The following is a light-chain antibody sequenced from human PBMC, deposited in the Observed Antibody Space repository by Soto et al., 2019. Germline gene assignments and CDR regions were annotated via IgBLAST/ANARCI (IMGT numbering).Light chain of an antibody. CDR3: QQYHSYWT. J-gene: IGKJ1*01. CDR2: DAS. V-gene: IGKV1-5*01. CDR1: QSISSW. Sequence: DIQMTQSPSTLSASVGDRVTINCRASQSISSWLAWYQQKPGKAPKLLIYDASSLESGVPQRFSGSGSGTEFTLTISSLQTDDFSTYYCQQYHSYWTFGQGTKVDI.